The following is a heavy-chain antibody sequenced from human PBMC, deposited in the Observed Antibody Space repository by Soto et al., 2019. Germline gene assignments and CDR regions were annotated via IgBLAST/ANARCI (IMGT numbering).Heavy chain of an antibody. CDR3: ARHPGYYDILTGYTTYYFDY. CDR1: GGSNGIHY. Sequence: SETLSLTCTVTGGSNGIHYWRWIRQPPGKALEWFGYIYYRGNTDYNPSLKSRVTISLDTPKNQFSLKLSSVTAADTAVYYCARHPGYYDILTGYTTYYFDYWGQGILVTVS. D-gene: IGHD3-9*01. CDR2: IYYRGNT. V-gene: IGHV4-59*08. J-gene: IGHJ4*02.